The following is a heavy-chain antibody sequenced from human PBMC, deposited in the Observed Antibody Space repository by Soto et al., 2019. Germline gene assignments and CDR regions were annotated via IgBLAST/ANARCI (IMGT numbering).Heavy chain of an antibody. CDR1: GFTFSSYA. CDR3: AKGRGQNWKFDY. Sequence: EVQLLESGGGSVQPGGSLRLSCAASGFTFSSYAMHWVRRPPGKGLEWVSSTSGSGGTAYYADSVKGPFTISRDSLVNTLYLQMNSLRAEDAAVYYCAKGRGQNWKFDYWGQGTLVTVSP. CDR2: TSGSGGTA. D-gene: IGHD1-1*01. J-gene: IGHJ4*02. V-gene: IGHV3-23*01.